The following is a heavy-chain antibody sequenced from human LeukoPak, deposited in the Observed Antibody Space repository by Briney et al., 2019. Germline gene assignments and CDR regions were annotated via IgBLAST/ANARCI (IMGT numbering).Heavy chain of an antibody. CDR3: TKETPQMDV. CDR1: RFTFSSYE. CDR2: ISSTGNTV. V-gene: IGHV3-48*03. Sequence: PGGSLRLSCAASRFTFSSYEMNWVRQAPGQGLEWVAYISSTGNTVHYAGSVKGRFTISRDNAKNSLYLQMNRLRAEDTAVYYCTKETPQMDVWGKGTTVIVSS. J-gene: IGHJ6*04. D-gene: IGHD2-15*01.